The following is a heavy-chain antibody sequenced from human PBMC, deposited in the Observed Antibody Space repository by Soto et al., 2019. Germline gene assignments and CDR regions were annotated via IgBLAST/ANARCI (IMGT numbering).Heavy chain of an antibody. J-gene: IGHJ6*02. V-gene: IGHV3-30-3*01. CDR2: ISYDGSNK. CDR1: GFTFSSYA. Sequence: GGSLRLSCAASGFTFSSYAMHWVRQAPGKGLEWVAVISYDGSNKYYADSVKGRFTISRDNSKNTLYLQMNSLRAEDTAVYYCARDRITWIQLWTFYYYYGMDVWGQGTTVTVSS. CDR3: ARDRITWIQLWTFYYYYGMDV. D-gene: IGHD5-18*01.